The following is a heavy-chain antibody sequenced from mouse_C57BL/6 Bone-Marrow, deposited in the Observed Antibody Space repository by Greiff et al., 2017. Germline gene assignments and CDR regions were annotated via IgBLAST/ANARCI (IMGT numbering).Heavy chain of an antibody. V-gene: IGHV1-82*01. CDR2: IYPGDGDT. CDR1: GYAFSSSW. J-gene: IGHJ1*03. D-gene: IGHD2-3*01. Sequence: QVTLKESGPELVKPGASVKISCKASGYAFSSSWMNWVKQRPGKGREWIGRIYPGDGDTNYNGKFKGKATLTADKSSSTAYMQLSSLTSEDSAVYFCARYYDGYYFDVWGTGTTVTVSS. CDR3: ARYYDGYYFDV.